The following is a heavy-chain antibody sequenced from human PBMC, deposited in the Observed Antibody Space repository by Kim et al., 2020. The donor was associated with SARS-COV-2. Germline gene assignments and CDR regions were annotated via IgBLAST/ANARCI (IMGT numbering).Heavy chain of an antibody. V-gene: IGHV3-72*01. CDR1: GFAFSDHF. CDR3: FRVFCTGGTCYSGDF. Sequence: GGSLRLSCACSGFAFSDHFMDWVRQAPGKGLEWVGRSRNKANAYTTEYATSVKGRFTISRDESKDSMYLQMDSLKIEDTATYFCFRVFCTGGTCYSGDFRGQGTLVIVSS. CDR2: SRNKANAYTT. J-gene: IGHJ4*02. D-gene: IGHD2-15*01.